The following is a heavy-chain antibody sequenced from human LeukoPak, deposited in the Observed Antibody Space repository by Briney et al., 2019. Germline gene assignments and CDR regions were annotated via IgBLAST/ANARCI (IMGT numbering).Heavy chain of an antibody. D-gene: IGHD4-17*01. J-gene: IGHJ4*02. CDR2: IYYSGST. CDR1: GGSISSGGYY. CDR3: ARGSLYGDYAGAPAGHFDY. V-gene: IGHV4-31*03. Sequence: SQTLSLTCTVSGGSISSGGYYWSWIRQHPGKGLEWIVYIYYSGSTYYNPSLKSRVTISVDTSKNQFSLKLSSVTAADTAVYYCARGSLYGDYAGAPAGHFDYWGQGTLVTVSS.